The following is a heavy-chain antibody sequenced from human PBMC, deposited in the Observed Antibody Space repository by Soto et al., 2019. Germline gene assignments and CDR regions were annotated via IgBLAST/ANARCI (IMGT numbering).Heavy chain of an antibody. CDR1: GGSISSYY. Sequence: PSETLSLTCTVSGGSISSYYWSWIRQPPGKGLEWIGYIYYSGSTNYNPSLKSRVTISVDTSKNQFSLKLSSVTAADTAVYYCARGGGYCSSTSCLPYYYYYYGMDVWGQGTTVTVSS. V-gene: IGHV4-59*01. D-gene: IGHD2-2*01. CDR2: IYYSGST. J-gene: IGHJ6*02. CDR3: ARGGGYCSSTSCLPYYYYYYGMDV.